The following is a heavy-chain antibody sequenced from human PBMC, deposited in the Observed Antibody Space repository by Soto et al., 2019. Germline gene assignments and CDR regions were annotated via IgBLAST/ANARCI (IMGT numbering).Heavy chain of an antibody. V-gene: IGHV6-1*01. CDR1: VDSVSSNSAA. D-gene: IGHD2-2*01. CDR3: ARDLVVPAAPDVADWFDP. Sequence: SQTLSLTCAISVDSVSSNSAAWNLISQSPSRGLEWLGRTYYRSKWYNDYAVSVKSRITINPDTSKNQFSLQLNSVTPEDTAVYSCARDLVVPAAPDVADWFDPWGQGTLVTVSP. J-gene: IGHJ5*02. CDR2: TYYRSKWYN.